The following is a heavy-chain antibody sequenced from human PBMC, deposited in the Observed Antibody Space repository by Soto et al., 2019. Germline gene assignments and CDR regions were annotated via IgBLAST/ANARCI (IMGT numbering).Heavy chain of an antibody. CDR2: IWYDGSNK. Sequence: GGSLRLSCAASGFTFSSYGMHWVRQAPGKGLEWVAVIWYDGSNKYYADSGKGRFTISRDNSKNTLYLQMNSLRAEDTAVYYCARDTYYDILTGYYLLRGMDVWGQGTTVTVSS. J-gene: IGHJ6*02. CDR1: GFTFSSYG. CDR3: ARDTYYDILTGYYLLRGMDV. V-gene: IGHV3-33*01. D-gene: IGHD3-9*01.